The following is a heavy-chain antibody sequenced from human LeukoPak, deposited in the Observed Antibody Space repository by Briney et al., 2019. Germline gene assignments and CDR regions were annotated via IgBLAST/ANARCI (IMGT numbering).Heavy chain of an antibody. J-gene: IGHJ4*02. Sequence: PSETLSLTCTVSGGSISSSSYYWGWIRQPPGKGLGWIGEIYHSGSTNYNPSLKSRVTISVDTSKNQFSLKLSSVTAADTAVYYCARENGGNMDYWGQGTLVTVSS. CDR3: ARENGGNMDY. D-gene: IGHD4-23*01. V-gene: IGHV4-39*07. CDR2: IYHSGST. CDR1: GGSISSSSYY.